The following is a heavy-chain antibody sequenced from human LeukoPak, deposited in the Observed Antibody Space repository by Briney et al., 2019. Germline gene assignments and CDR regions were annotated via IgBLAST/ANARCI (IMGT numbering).Heavy chain of an antibody. V-gene: IGHV1-69*06. D-gene: IGHD5-24*01. CDR3: ARYGYNSNWFDP. CDR1: GYTLTELS. CDR2: IIPIFGTA. Sequence: ASVKVSCKVSGYTLTELSMHWVRQAPGKGLEWMGGIIPIFGTANYAQKFQGRVTITADKSTSTAYMELSSLRSEDTAVYYCARYGYNSNWFDPWGQGTLVTVSS. J-gene: IGHJ5*02.